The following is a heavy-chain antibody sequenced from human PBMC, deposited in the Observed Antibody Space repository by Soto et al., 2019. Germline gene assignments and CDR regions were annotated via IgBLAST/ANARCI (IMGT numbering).Heavy chain of an antibody. CDR2: IYYSGST. D-gene: IGHD5-12*01. V-gene: IGHV4-59*08. J-gene: IGHJ3*02. Sequence: QVQLQESGPGLVKPSETLSLTCTVSGGSISSYYWSWIRQPPGKGLEWIGYIYYSGSTNYNPSLKSRGTISVDTSKNQFSLNLSSVTAADTAVYYCARQSRQNSGYDLDAFDIWGQGTMVTVSS. CDR3: ARQSRQNSGYDLDAFDI. CDR1: GGSISSYY.